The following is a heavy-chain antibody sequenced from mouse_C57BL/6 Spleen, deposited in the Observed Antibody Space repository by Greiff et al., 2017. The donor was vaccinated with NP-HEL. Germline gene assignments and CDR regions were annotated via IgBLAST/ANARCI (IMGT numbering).Heavy chain of an antibody. Sequence: EVQLVESGGGLVKPGGSLKLSCAASGFTFSSYAMSWVRQTPEKRLEWVATISDGGSYTYYPDNVKGRFTISRDNAKNNLYLQMSHLKSEDTAMYYCARAGRETAQAWFAYWGQGTLVTVSA. CDR1: GFTFSSYA. V-gene: IGHV5-4*01. CDR2: ISDGGSYT. J-gene: IGHJ3*01. CDR3: ARAGRETAQAWFAY. D-gene: IGHD3-2*02.